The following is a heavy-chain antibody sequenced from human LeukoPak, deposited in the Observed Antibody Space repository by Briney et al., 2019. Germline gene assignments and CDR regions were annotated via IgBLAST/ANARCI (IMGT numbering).Heavy chain of an antibody. CDR3: AAVDGYKWVY. J-gene: IGHJ4*02. D-gene: IGHD5-24*01. Sequence: GGSLRLSCAVSGFTISDHFMDWVRQAPGKGLEWVGRTRNKANNFTTEYAASVKGRFTISGDDSKNSLYLQMNSLKTEDTAVYYCAAVDGYKWVYWGQGTLVTVSS. CDR1: GFTISDHF. CDR2: TRNKANNFTT. V-gene: IGHV3-72*01.